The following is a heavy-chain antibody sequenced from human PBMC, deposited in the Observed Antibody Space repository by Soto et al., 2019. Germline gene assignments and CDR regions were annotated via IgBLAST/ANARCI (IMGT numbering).Heavy chain of an antibody. J-gene: IGHJ4*02. D-gene: IGHD1-26*01. CDR1: GYSISSGYY. Sequence: SETLSLTSAVSGYSISSGYYCGCICQPPGKGLVWIGRIYHNGRNYYNPSLKSRVIISVETSKNLFSLNVSSVTAADTALDYGARVEGGSAGAGFVGYWGQGSLVTVSS. V-gene: IGHV4-38-2*01. CDR2: IYHNGRN. CDR3: ARVEGGSAGAGFVGY.